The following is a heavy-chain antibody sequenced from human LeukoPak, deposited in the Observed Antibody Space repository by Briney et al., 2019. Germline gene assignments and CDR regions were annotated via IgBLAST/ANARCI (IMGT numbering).Heavy chain of an antibody. CDR3: AKAAYDSSGYFNY. CDR1: GFTFSSYA. V-gene: IGHV3-23*01. Sequence: PGGSLRLSCAASGFTFSSYAMSWVRQAPGKGLEWVSAISGSGGGAYYADSVKGRFTISRDNSKNTLYLQMNSLRADDTAAYYCAKAAYDSSGYFNYWGQGTLVTVSS. J-gene: IGHJ4*02. D-gene: IGHD3-22*01. CDR2: ISGSGGGA.